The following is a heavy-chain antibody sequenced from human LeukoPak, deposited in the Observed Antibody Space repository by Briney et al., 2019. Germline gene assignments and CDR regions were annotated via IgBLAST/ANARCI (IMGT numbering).Heavy chain of an antibody. CDR1: GFTFSNDA. Sequence: GGSLRLSCAASGFTFSNDAMHWVRQAPGKGLEYVAAISSNGDSAYYANSMKGRFTISRDNSKNTLNLQMDSLRVEDMGVYYCARADSGPSFPPDYWGQGTLVTVSS. J-gene: IGHJ4*02. V-gene: IGHV3-64*01. CDR2: ISSNGDSA. CDR3: ARADSGPSFPPDY. D-gene: IGHD5-12*01.